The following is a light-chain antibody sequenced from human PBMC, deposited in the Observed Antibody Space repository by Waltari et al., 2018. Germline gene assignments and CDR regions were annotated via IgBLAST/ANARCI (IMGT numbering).Light chain of an antibody. CDR3: AVWDDSLGGV. CDR2: NDN. V-gene: IGLV1-44*01. J-gene: IGLJ3*02. Sequence: QSVLTQPPSVSGTPGQSVTISCSGSNSNIGGNFVNWYQQLPGKAPKLLIYNDNQGPSGVPDRFSASKSGTSAALAITGLQSEDEADYYCAVWDDSLGGVFGGGTKLTVL. CDR1: NSNIGGNF.